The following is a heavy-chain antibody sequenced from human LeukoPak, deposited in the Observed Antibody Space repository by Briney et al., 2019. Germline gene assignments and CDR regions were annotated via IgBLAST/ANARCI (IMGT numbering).Heavy chain of an antibody. CDR3: ASRSSIWSGYQDTLYYFDS. V-gene: IGHV4-59*01. J-gene: IGHJ4*02. CDR2: IYYSGST. CDR1: GGSISSYY. D-gene: IGHD3-3*01. Sequence: SETLSLTCTVPGGSISSYYWSWIRQPPGKRLEWIGHIYYSGSTNYNPSLKSRVTISVDTSKNQFSLKLSSVTAADTAVYYCASRSSIWSGYQDTLYYFDSWGQGILVTVSS.